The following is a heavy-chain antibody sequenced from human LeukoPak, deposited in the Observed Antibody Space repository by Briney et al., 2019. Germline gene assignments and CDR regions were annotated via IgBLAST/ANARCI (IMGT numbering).Heavy chain of an antibody. Sequence: PSETLSLTCTVSGGSISSGGYYWSWIRQHPGKGLEWIGYIYYSGSTYYNPSLKSRVTISVDTSKNQFSLKLSSVTAADTAVYYCARDPYCSSTSCYGGWFDPWGQGTLVTVSS. CDR3: ARDPYCSSTSCYGGWFDP. V-gene: IGHV4-31*03. CDR1: GGSISSGGYY. J-gene: IGHJ5*02. CDR2: IYYSGST. D-gene: IGHD2-2*01.